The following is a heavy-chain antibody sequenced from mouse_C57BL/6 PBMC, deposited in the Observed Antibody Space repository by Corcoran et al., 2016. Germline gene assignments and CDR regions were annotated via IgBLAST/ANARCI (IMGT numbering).Heavy chain of an antibody. CDR2: INPNHGGT. D-gene: IGHD2-3*01. CDR1: GYTFTDYY. CDR3: ARSPDGYYYDY. V-gene: IGHV1-26*01. Sequence: EVQLQQSGPELVKPGASVKISCKASGYTFTDYYMNWVKQSHGKSLEWIGDINPNHGGTSYNQKFKGKATLTVDKSSSTAYMELRSLTSEDSAVYYCARSPDGYYYDYWGQGTTLTVSS. J-gene: IGHJ2*01.